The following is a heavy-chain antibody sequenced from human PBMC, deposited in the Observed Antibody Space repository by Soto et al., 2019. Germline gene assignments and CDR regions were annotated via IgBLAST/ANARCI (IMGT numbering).Heavy chain of an antibody. Sequence: SETLSLTCSVSGYSVSSSDYYWAWIRRPPGKGLEWIGSMFYSGLTYYNPSLKSRVTLPVDTSKNQFSVRLNSVTAADTAVYYCAPLSVSLSGPYGIHVWGQGTTVTVSS. CDR1: GYSVSSSDYY. D-gene: IGHD2-15*01. V-gene: IGHV4-39*01. J-gene: IGHJ6*02. CDR2: MFYSGLT. CDR3: APLSVSLSGPYGIHV.